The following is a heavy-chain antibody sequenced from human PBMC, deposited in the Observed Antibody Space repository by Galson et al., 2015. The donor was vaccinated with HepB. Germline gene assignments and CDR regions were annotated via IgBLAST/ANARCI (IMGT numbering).Heavy chain of an antibody. D-gene: IGHD1-7*01. V-gene: IGHV3-7*01. CDR2: IKQDGSEK. J-gene: IGHJ4*02. CDR1: GFTFSNYW. CDR3: ARELDLLDC. Sequence: SLRLSCAASGFTFSNYWMSWVRQAPGKGLEWVANIKQDGSEKYYVDSVKGRFTISRDNAKNSLCLQTNSLRAEDTAVYYCARELDLLDCWGQGTLVTVSS.